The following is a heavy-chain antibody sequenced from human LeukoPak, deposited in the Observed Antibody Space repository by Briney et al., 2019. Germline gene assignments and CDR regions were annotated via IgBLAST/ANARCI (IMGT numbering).Heavy chain of an antibody. CDR2: ISASGGST. J-gene: IGHJ3*02. CDR1: GFTFRSHD. Sequence: GGSLRLSCAASGFTFRSHDMSWVRQAPGRGLEWVSGISASGGSTFYADSVKGRFTISRDNSKNTLYLQMNGLRVEDTAVYYCVREGPRGLAFDIWGQGTMVTVSS. V-gene: IGHV3-23*01. CDR3: VREGPRGLAFDI. D-gene: IGHD3/OR15-3a*01.